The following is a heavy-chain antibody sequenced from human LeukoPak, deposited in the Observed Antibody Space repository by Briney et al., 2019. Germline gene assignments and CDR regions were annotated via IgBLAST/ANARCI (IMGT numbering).Heavy chain of an antibody. CDR3: AKVSKFGCDSGSCSSAFDF. V-gene: IGHV1-2*02. D-gene: IGHD3-22*01. CDR2: INPKSANT. Sequence: GASVKVSCKASGYTFTDYYIHWVRQAPGQRLEWMGWINPKSANTYYTENFQGRVTVTRDSSISTTFMEMSGLRSDDTAMYYCAKVSKFGCDSGSCSSAFDFWGQGTLVTVSS. J-gene: IGHJ4*02. CDR1: GYTFTDYY.